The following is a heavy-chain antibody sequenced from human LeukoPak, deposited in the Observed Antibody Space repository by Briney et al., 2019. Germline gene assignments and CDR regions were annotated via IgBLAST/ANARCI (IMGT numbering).Heavy chain of an antibody. V-gene: IGHV3-23*01. CDR2: ISGSGGST. CDR3: AKDGSGSYYVEYFQH. D-gene: IGHD1-26*01. Sequence: GGSLRLSCAASGFAFNTYGMSWVRQAPGRGLEWVSAISGSGGSTYYADSVKGRFTISRDNSKNTLYLQMNSLRAEDTAVYYCAKDGSGSYYVEYFQHWGQGTLVTVSS. CDR1: GFAFNTYG. J-gene: IGHJ1*01.